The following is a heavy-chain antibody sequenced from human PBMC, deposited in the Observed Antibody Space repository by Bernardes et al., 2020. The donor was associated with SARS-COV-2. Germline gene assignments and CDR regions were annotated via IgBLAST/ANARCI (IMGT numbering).Heavy chain of an antibody. CDR2: MNPDSGGT. Sequence: ASVKVSCKASGYTFTSFDITWVRQATGQGLEWMGLMNPDSGGTNYAQKFQGRVTMTRDTSISTAYMELSRLRSDDTAVYYCARDPSLSIAAHPDYWGQGTLVTVSS. D-gene: IGHD6-6*01. J-gene: IGHJ4*02. CDR1: GYTFTSFD. V-gene: IGHV1-2*02. CDR3: ARDPSLSIAAHPDY.